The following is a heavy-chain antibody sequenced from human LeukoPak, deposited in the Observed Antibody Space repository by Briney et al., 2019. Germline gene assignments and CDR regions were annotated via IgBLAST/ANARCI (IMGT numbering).Heavy chain of an antibody. CDR2: IKQDGSEK. J-gene: IGHJ4*02. D-gene: IGHD5-12*01. V-gene: IGHV3-7*01. Sequence: GGSLRLSCAASGFTFSSYWMSWVRQAPGKGLEWVANIKQDGSEKYYVDSVKGRFTISRDNAKNSLYLQMNSLRAEDTAVYYCARDVQVATIYPLDYWGQGTLVTASS. CDR3: ARDVQVATIYPLDY. CDR1: GFTFSSYW.